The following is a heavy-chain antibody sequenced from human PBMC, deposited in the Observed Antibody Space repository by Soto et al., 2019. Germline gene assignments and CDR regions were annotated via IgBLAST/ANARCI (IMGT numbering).Heavy chain of an antibody. D-gene: IGHD2-2*02. CDR3: ARDRAKDIVVVPAAIIGFDP. CDR2: IIPIFGTA. Sequence: QVQLVQSGAEVKKPGSSVKVSCKASGGTFSSYAISWVRQAPGQGLEWMGGIIPIFGTANYAQKFQGRVTMTADESTSTAYMELSSLRSEDTAVYYCARDRAKDIVVVPAAIIGFDPWGQGTLVTVSS. V-gene: IGHV1-69*01. CDR1: GGTFSSYA. J-gene: IGHJ5*02.